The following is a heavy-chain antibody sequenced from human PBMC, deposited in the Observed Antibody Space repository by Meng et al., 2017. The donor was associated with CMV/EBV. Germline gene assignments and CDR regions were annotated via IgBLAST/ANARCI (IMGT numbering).Heavy chain of an antibody. V-gene: IGHV4-39*07. CDR3: ASITRRYSSGWYVGSNGVQNDY. CDR2: IYFGGNT. J-gene: IGHJ4*02. CDR1: GGSIYSSTFY. D-gene: IGHD6-19*01. Sequence: SETLSLTCTVSGGSIYSSTFYWGWIRQPPGKGLEWIGSIYFGGNTYYNPSLKSRVTISVDTSKNQFSLKLSSVTAADTAVYYCASITRRYSSGWYVGSNGVQNDYWGQGTLVTVSS.